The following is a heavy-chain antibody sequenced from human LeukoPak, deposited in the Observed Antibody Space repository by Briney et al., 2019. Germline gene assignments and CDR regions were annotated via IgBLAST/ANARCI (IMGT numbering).Heavy chain of an antibody. D-gene: IGHD5-18*01. J-gene: IGHJ4*02. CDR2: ISPSGGST. V-gene: IGHV1-46*01. CDR1: GYTFSTYY. CDR3: ARLDTAMANLDY. Sequence: GASVKVSCKASGYTFSTYYLHWVRQAPGQGLEWIGLISPSGGSTTYAQKFQGRVTMTRDTSTSTVYMELSSLRSEDTAIYYCARLDTAMANLDYWGQGTLVTVSS.